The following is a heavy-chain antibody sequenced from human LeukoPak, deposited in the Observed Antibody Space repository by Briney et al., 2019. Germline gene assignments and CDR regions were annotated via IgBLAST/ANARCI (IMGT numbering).Heavy chain of an antibody. D-gene: IGHD4-17*01. CDR3: ARESAVTTYPHAFDI. CDR1: GGSFSDYY. Sequence: LSLTCAVYGGSFSDYYMSWIRQAPGKGLEWVSYISSSSSYTNYADSVKGRFTISRDNAKNSLYLQMNSLRAEDTAVYYCARESAVTTYPHAFDIWGQGTMVTVSS. J-gene: IGHJ3*02. CDR2: ISSSSSYT. V-gene: IGHV3-11*05.